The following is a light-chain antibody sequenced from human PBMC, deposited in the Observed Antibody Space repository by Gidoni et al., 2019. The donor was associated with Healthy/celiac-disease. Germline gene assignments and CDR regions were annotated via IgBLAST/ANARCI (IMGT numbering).Light chain of an antibody. CDR3: QQYDNLLPLT. V-gene: IGKV1-33*01. Sequence: DIQMTQSPSSLSASVGDRVTITCQASQDISNLLNWYQQKPGKAPKLLIYDASNLETGVPSRFSGSGSGTDFTFTISSLQPEDIATYYCQQYDNLLPLTFGGGTKVEIK. J-gene: IGKJ4*01. CDR2: DAS. CDR1: QDISNL.